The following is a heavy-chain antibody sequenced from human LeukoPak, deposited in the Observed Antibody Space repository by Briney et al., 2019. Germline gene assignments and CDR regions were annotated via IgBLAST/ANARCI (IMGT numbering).Heavy chain of an antibody. J-gene: IGHJ4*02. Sequence: PSETLSLTCTVSGGSISSYYWSWIRQPPGKGLEWIGEINHSGSTNYNPSLKSRVTISVDTSKNQFSLKLSSVTAADTAVYYCASAESYDYVWGSYRYPPISTHFDYWGQGTLVTVSS. CDR1: GGSISSYY. D-gene: IGHD3-16*02. CDR3: ASAESYDYVWGSYRYPPISTHFDY. CDR2: INHSGST. V-gene: IGHV4-34*01.